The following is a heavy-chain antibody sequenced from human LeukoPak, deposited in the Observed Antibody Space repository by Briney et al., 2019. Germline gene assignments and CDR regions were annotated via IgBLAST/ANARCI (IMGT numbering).Heavy chain of an antibody. CDR3: ARGSIWFGGSKLGY. CDR1: GFTFSSYG. J-gene: IGHJ4*02. D-gene: IGHD3-10*01. V-gene: IGHV3-23*01. Sequence: GGSLRLSCAATGFTFSSYGMSWVRQAPGKGLEWVSAISGSGGSTYYADSVKGRFTISRDNSENTLYMQMNSLRVEDTAVYYCARGSIWFGGSKLGYWGQGTLVTVSS. CDR2: ISGSGGST.